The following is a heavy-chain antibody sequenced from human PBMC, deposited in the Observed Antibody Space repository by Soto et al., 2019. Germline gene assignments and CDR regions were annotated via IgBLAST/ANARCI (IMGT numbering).Heavy chain of an antibody. CDR1: GGSISSYY. J-gene: IGHJ4*02. D-gene: IGHD6-13*01. V-gene: IGHV4-59*08. CDR2: IYYSGST. Sequence: ASETLSLTCTVSGGSISSYYWSWIRQPPGKGLEWIGYIYYSGSTNYNPSLKSRVTISVDTSKNQFSLKLSSVTAADTAVYYCARRGYSSLNRYFDYWGQGTLVTVSS. CDR3: ARRGYSSLNRYFDY.